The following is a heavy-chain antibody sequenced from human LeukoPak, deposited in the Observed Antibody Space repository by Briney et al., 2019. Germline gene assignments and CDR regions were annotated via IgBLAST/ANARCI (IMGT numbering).Heavy chain of an antibody. V-gene: IGHV3-48*03. CDR1: GFTFSSYE. D-gene: IGHD3-10*01. CDR3: ARDYGSGSYYPYYFDY. CDR2: ISSSGSTI. Sequence: GGSLRLSCAASGFTFSSYEMTWARQAPGKGLEWVSYISSSGSTIYYADSVKGRFTISRDNAKNSLYLQMNSLRAEDTAVYYCARDYGSGSYYPYYFDYWGQGTLVTVSS. J-gene: IGHJ4*02.